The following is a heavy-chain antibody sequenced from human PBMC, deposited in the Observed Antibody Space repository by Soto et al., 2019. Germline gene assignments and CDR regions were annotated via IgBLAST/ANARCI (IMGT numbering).Heavy chain of an antibody. V-gene: IGHV1-2*02. CDR1: GYTFTGYY. D-gene: IGHD2-2*01. J-gene: IGHJ6*02. Sequence: QVQLVQSGAEVKTPGASVRVSCKASGYTFTGYYIHWVREAPGQGLEWMGWINPQTGGTSYAQKFQGRVTLFRDTSINAAYLELSRLTFDDAAVYFCASERYQVISDGMDVWGQGTTVTV. CDR3: ASERYQVISDGMDV. CDR2: INPQTGGT.